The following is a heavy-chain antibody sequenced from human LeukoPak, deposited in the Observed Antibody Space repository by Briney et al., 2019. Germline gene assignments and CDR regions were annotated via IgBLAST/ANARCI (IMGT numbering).Heavy chain of an antibody. CDR1: GFTFRSYA. D-gene: IGHD6-13*01. J-gene: IGHJ4*02. Sequence: GGSLSLSCAASGFTFRSYAMHWVRQAPGKGLEWVAFIRYSGTNKDYADSVKGRFTISRDNSKNTLYLQMNSLRSEDTAVYYCAKSSGADSSSWYLQYFDYWGQGTMVSLCS. CDR3: AKSSGADSSSWYLQYFDY. V-gene: IGHV3-30*02. CDR2: IRYSGTNK.